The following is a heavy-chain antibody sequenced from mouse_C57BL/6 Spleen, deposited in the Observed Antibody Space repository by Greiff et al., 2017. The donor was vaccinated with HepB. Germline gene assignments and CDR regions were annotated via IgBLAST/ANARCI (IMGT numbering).Heavy chain of an antibody. CDR1: GYTFTSYW. J-gene: IGHJ2*01. CDR2: IHPNSGST. V-gene: IGHV1-64*01. D-gene: IGHD1-1*01. CDR3: ARATPYGRDYFDY. Sequence: VQLQQPGAELVKPGASVKLSCKASGYTFTSYWMHWVKQRPGQGLEWIGMIHPNSGSTNYNEKFKSKATLTVDKSSSTAYMQLSSLTSEDSAVYYCARATPYGRDYFDYWGQGTTLTVSS.